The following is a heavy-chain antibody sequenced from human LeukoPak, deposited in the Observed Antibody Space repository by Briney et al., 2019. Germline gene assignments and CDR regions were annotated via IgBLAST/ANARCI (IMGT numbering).Heavy chain of an antibody. Sequence: SETLSLTCTVSGYSISSGYYWGWIRQPPGKGLEWIGSIYHSGSTYYNPPLTSRVTISVDTSKNQFPLKLSSVTAADTAVYCCARVAGPPPIGGFGELWAPYYYYYMDVWGKGTTVTVSS. V-gene: IGHV4-38-2*02. CDR1: GYSISSGYY. CDR3: ARVAGPPPIGGFGELWAPYYYYYMDV. J-gene: IGHJ6*03. D-gene: IGHD3-10*01. CDR2: IYHSGST.